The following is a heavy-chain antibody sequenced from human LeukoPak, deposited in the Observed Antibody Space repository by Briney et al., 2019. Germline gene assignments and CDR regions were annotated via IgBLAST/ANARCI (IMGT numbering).Heavy chain of an antibody. CDR2: INPKSGGT. CDR3: AREGKSQGWFDP. J-gene: IGHJ5*02. CDR1: GYTFTGYY. Sequence: ASVKVSCKASGYTFTGYYIHWVRQAPGQGLEWMGWINPKSGGTDFAQKFQGRVTMTRDTSISTAYMELSRLRSDDTAVYYCAREGKSQGWFDPWGQGTLVTVSS. V-gene: IGHV1-2*02.